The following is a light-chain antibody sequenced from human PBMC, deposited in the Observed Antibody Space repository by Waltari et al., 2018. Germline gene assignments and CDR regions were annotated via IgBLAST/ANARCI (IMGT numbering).Light chain of an antibody. Sequence: QSVLMQPPSVSGTPGQRVTISCPGANSNIGSNYVYWFAHLPGEAPKLLVFRNDQRPSGVPGRFSGSKSGTSASLAISGLQSEDEADFYCATWDDSLGGAIFGPGTKVTVL. J-gene: IGLJ1*01. CDR2: RND. CDR1: NSNIGSNY. CDR3: ATWDDSLGGAI. V-gene: IGLV1-47*01.